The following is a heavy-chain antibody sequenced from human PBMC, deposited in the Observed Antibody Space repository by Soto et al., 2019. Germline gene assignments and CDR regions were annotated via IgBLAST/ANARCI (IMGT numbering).Heavy chain of an antibody. D-gene: IGHD3-3*01. J-gene: IGHJ6*02. V-gene: IGHV1-2*02. CDR1: GYTFTGYY. CDR2: INPNSGGP. Sequence: VKVSCKASGYTFTGYYIHWVRQAPGQRLEWMGYINPNSGGPNYAQKFQGRVTMTRDTSISTAYMELSRLRSDDTAVYFCARDYWSGDRYYYGMDVWGQGTTVTVSS. CDR3: ARDYWSGDRYYYGMDV.